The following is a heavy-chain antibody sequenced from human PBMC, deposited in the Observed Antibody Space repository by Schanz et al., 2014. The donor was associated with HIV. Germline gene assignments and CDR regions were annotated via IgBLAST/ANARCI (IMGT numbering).Heavy chain of an antibody. Sequence: EVQLLDSGGGLVQPGGSLRLSCAASGFIFNSYAMSWVRQAPGKGLDRVSTISGSGDNTFYADSVKGRFTISRDSSKKTLYLQLNGLRAADTAVYYCAIGVPAHSSGWYLDYWGQGTLVIVSS. CDR1: GFIFNSYA. V-gene: IGHV3-23*01. D-gene: IGHD6-19*01. CDR3: AIGVPAHSSGWYLDY. J-gene: IGHJ4*02. CDR2: ISGSGDNT.